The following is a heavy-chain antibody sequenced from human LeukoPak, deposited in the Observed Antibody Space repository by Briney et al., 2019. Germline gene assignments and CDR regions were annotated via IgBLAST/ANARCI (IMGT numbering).Heavy chain of an antibody. D-gene: IGHD5-12*01. Sequence: SVKVSCKASGGTFSSYAISWVRQAPGQGLEWMGRIIPILGIANYAQKFQGRVTITADKSTSTAYMELSSLRSEDTAVYYCANIIVATIHDAFDIWGQGTMVTVSS. CDR1: GGTFSSYA. CDR2: IIPILGIA. J-gene: IGHJ3*02. V-gene: IGHV1-69*04. CDR3: ANIIVATIHDAFDI.